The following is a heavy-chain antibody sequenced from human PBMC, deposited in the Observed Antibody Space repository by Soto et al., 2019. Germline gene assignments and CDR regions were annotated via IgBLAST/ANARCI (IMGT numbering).Heavy chain of an antibody. J-gene: IGHJ6*02. CDR2: IYYSGST. CDR3: PRGWFGELLFYYYGMDV. Sequence: SETLSLTCTVSGGSISSGDYYWSWIRQPPGKGLEWIGYIYYSGSTYYNPSLKSRVTISVDTSKNQFSLKLSSVTAADTAVYYCPRGWFGELLFYYYGMDVWGQGTTVTVSS. D-gene: IGHD3-10*01. CDR1: GGSISSGDYY. V-gene: IGHV4-30-4*01.